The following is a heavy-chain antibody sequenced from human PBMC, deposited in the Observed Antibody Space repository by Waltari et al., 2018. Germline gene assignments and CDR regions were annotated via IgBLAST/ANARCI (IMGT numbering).Heavy chain of an antibody. D-gene: IGHD1-7*01. J-gene: IGHJ4*02. V-gene: IGHV3-30*04. Sequence: QVQLVESGGGVVQPGRSLRLSCAASGFRFRSHAMHWVGQAPGKGLGWVALISYDGSNEDYADSVQGRFTISRDNSKNTLYLQIDSLRTEDTAVYYCARDRIWKYVFDYWGQGTLVTVSS. CDR1: GFRFRSHA. CDR3: ARDRIWKYVFDY. CDR2: ISYDGSNE.